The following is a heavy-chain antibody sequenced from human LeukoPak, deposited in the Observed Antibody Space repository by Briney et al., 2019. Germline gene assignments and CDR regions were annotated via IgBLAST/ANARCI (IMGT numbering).Heavy chain of an antibody. J-gene: IGHJ3*02. Sequence: SQTQSLTCTVSGDSISSGDYYWSWIRQPAGKGLEWIGRISSSGSTNYNPSLKSRVTISVDTSKNQFSLKLSSVTAADTAVYFCARGPYSYDSSGAFDIWGQGTMVTVSS. CDR1: GDSISSGDYY. D-gene: IGHD3-22*01. CDR2: ISSSGST. CDR3: ARGPYSYDSSGAFDI. V-gene: IGHV4-61*02.